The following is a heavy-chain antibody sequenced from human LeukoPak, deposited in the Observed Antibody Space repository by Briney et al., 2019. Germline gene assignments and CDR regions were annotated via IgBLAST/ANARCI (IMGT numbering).Heavy chain of an antibody. J-gene: IGHJ4*02. Sequence: GGSLRLSCAASGFTFSRYEMNWVRQAPGKGLEWVSVIYSGGSTYYADSVKGRFTISRDNSKNTLYLQMNSLRAEDTAVYYCARAVGPFDYWGQGTLVTVSS. V-gene: IGHV3-66*01. D-gene: IGHD1-26*01. CDR2: IYSGGST. CDR3: ARAVGPFDY. CDR1: GFTFSRYE.